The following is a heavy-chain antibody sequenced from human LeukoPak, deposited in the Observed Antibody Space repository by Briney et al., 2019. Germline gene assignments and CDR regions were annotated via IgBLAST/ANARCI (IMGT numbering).Heavy chain of an antibody. J-gene: IGHJ4*02. CDR2: IKQDGSEK. Sequence: TGGSLRLSCAASGFTFSSYAMHWVRQAPGKGLEWVANIKQDGSEKYYVDSVRGRFTISRDNAKNSLFLQMNSLRAEDTAMYYCARARFTDWGQGTLVTVSS. CDR1: GFTFSSYA. V-gene: IGHV3-7*01. CDR3: ARARFTD.